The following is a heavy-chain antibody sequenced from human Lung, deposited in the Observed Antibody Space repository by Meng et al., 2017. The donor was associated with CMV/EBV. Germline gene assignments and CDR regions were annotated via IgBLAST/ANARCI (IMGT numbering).Heavy chain of an antibody. CDR1: GFTFSSYA. Sequence: GESXKISCEASGFTFSSYAMHWVRQAPGKGLEWVAVISYDGSNKYYADSVEGRVNISRDNSKNTLYLQMNIRRAEVTAVYYCAKDLEGDQFLEWLSSFDSWGQGTLVTVSS. D-gene: IGHD3-3*01. V-gene: IGHV3-30-3*02. CDR2: ISYDGSNK. J-gene: IGHJ4*02. CDR3: AKDLEGDQFLEWLSSFDS.